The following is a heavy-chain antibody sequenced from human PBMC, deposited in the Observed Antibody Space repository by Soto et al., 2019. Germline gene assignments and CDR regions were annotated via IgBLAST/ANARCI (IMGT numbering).Heavy chain of an antibody. CDR2: IYVDGRT. V-gene: IGHV3-53*01. J-gene: IGHJ4*02. CDR3: TRDWYGLGRN. CDR1: GFSVSDNY. D-gene: IGHD3-10*01. Sequence: EVQLVESGGGLIQPGGSLRLSCVVSGFSVSDNYLTWVRQAPGKGLECVSVIYVDGRTYYTASVMGRFTLSRDNFKNTLYLRLNSLRVEDTAMYFCTRDWYGLGRNWGQGTLVSVSS.